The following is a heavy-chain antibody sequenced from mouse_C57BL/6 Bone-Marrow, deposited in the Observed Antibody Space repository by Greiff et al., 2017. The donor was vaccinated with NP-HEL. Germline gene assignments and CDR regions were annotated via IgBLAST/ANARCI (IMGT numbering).Heavy chain of an antibody. V-gene: IGHV1-36*01. D-gene: IGHD1-1*01. CDR1: GFTFTDYY. Sequence: DVQLQESGPVLVKPGPSVKISCKASGFTFTDYYMHWVKQSHGKSLEWIGLVYPYNGGTSYNQKFKGKATLTVDTSSSTAYMELNSLTSEDSAVYYCAREITTVVATRAMDYWGQGTSVTVSS. J-gene: IGHJ4*01. CDR3: AREITTVVATRAMDY. CDR2: VYPYNGGT.